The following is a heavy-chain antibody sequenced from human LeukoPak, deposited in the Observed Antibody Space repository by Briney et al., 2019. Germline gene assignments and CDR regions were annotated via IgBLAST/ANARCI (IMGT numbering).Heavy chain of an antibody. V-gene: IGHV4-31*03. J-gene: IGHJ4*02. CDR2: IYYSGST. Sequence: SETLSLTRTVSGGSISSGGYYWSWIRQHPGKGLEWIGYIYYSGSTYYNPSLKSRVTISVDTSKNQFSLKLSSVTAADTAVYYCARWFYDSSGHDYWGQGTLVTVSS. D-gene: IGHD3-22*01. CDR1: GGSISSGGYY. CDR3: ARWFYDSSGHDY.